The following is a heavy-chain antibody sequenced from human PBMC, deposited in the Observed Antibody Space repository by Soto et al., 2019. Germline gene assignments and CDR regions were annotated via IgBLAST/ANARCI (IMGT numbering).Heavy chain of an antibody. CDR2: ISGSGGST. CDR3: AKDVYGSGGSCYSGWFDP. D-gene: IGHD2-15*01. J-gene: IGHJ5*02. V-gene: IGHV3-23*01. Sequence: GGSLRLSCAASGFTFSSYAMSWVRQAPGKGLEWVSAISGSGGSTYYADSVKGRFTISRDNSKNTLYLQMNSLRAEDTAVYYCAKDVYGSGGSCYSGWFDPWGQGTLVTVSS. CDR1: GFTFSSYA.